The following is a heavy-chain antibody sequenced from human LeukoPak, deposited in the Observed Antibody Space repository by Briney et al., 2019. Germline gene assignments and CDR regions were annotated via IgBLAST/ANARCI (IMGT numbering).Heavy chain of an antibody. J-gene: IGHJ4*02. CDR1: GFTFTSCS. CDR3: AKGGKWDVTPFDY. CDR2: ISGGGGST. D-gene: IGHD1-26*01. Sequence: GGSLRLSCAASGFTFTSCSMNWVRQAPGRGLEWVSTISGGGGSTYYADSVKGRFTISRDNSKNTLYLQVNSLRAEDTAVYYCAKGGKWDVTPFDYWGQGTLVTVTS. V-gene: IGHV3-23*01.